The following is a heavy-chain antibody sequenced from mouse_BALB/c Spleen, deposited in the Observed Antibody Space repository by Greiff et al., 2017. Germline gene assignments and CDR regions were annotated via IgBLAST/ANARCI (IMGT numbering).Heavy chain of an antibody. CDR3: AYDYDDAMDY. D-gene: IGHD2-4*01. J-gene: IGHJ4*01. Sequence: EVQGVESGGGLVKPGGSLKLSCAASGFTFSDYYMYWVRQTPEKRLEWVATISDGGSYTYYPDSVKGRFTISRDNAKNNLYLQMSSLKSEDTAMYYCAYDYDDAMDYWGQGTSVTVSS. CDR2: ISDGGSYT. CDR1: GFTFSDYY. V-gene: IGHV5-4*02.